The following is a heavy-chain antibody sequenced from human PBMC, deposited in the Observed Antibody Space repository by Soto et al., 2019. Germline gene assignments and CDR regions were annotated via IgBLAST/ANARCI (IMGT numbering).Heavy chain of an antibody. CDR2: IYRTGST. V-gene: IGHV4-4*02. CDR3: ASRDPGTSVDY. CDR1: GGSFTSNNW. D-gene: IGHD1-7*01. J-gene: IGHJ4*02. Sequence: SETLSLTCAVSGGSFTSNNWWTWVRQPPGQGLEWIGEIYRTGSTNYNPSLKSRVTISLDKSENQFSLKVTSLTAADTAVYYCASRDPGTSVDYWGQGTLVTAS.